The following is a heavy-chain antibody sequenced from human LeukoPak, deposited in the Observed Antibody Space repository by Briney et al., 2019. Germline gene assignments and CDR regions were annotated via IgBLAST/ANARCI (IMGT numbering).Heavy chain of an antibody. CDR3: ASPGGSWYHYFDY. D-gene: IGHD6-13*01. CDR2: ISYDGSNK. V-gene: IGHV3-30-3*01. J-gene: IGHJ4*02. CDR1: GFTFSSYA. Sequence: RGSLRLSCAASGFTFSSYAMHWVRQAPGKGLEWVAVISYDGSNKYYADSVKGRFTISRDNSKNTLYLQMNSLRAEDTAVYYCASPGGSWYHYFDYWGQGTLVTVSS.